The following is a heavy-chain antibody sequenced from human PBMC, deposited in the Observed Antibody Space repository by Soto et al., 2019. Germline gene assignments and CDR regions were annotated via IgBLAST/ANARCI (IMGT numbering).Heavy chain of an antibody. V-gene: IGHV1-18*01. CDR2: ISAYNGNT. CDR3: ARGDSDACDS. J-gene: IGHJ3*02. CDR1: GYTFPSSG. Sequence: ASGQFSCPTSGYTFPSSGISWVRQAPGQGLEWMGWISAYNGNTNYAQKLQGRVTMTTDTSTSTAYMELRSLRSDDTAVYYCARGDSDACDSWGQGTLVTVS.